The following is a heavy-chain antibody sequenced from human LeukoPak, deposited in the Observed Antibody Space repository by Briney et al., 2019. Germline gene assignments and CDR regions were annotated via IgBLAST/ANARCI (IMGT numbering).Heavy chain of an antibody. V-gene: IGHV4-30-4*01. J-gene: IGHJ4*02. CDR1: GGSISSGDYY. Sequence: PSETLSLTCTVSGGSISSGDYYWSWIRQPPGKGLEWIGYIYYSGSTYYNPSLKSRVTISVDTSKNQFSLKLSSVTAADTAVYYCASPGGIVGATMYYFDYWGQGTLVTVSS. CDR3: ASPGGIVGATMYYFDY. D-gene: IGHD1-26*01. CDR2: IYYSGST.